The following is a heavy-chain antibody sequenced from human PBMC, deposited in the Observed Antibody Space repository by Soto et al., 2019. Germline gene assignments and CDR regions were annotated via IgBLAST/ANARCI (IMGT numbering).Heavy chain of an antibody. CDR2: ISGSGGST. CDR3: AKDLSGASAFDL. D-gene: IGHD6-25*01. Sequence: GGSLRLSCTASGFTFSSYAMSWVRQAPGKGLEWVSAISGSGGSTYYADSVKGRFTISRDNSKNTLYLQMNSLRAEDTAVYYCAKDLSGASAFDLWGRGTLVTVSS. CDR1: GFTFSSYA. V-gene: IGHV3-23*01. J-gene: IGHJ2*01.